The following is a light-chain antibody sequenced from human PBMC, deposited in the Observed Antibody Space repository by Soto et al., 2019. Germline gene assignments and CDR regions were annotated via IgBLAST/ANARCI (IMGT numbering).Light chain of an antibody. CDR1: SSDVGGYNY. Sequence: QSALTQPPSASGSPGQSVAISCTGTSSDVGGYNYVSWYQQHPGKAPKLIIYEVSQRPSGVPDRFSGSKSGNTASLTVSGLQAEEEADYYCSSYAGSNKVFGGGTK. CDR2: EVS. CDR3: SSYAGSNKV. V-gene: IGLV2-8*01. J-gene: IGLJ2*01.